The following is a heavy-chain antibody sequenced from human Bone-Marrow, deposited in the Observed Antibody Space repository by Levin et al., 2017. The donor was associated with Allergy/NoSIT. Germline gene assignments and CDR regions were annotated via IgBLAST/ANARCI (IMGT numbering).Heavy chain of an antibody. D-gene: IGHD4-17*01. V-gene: IGHV4-31*03. Sequence: SQTLSLTCTVSGGSISSGGYYWSWIRQHPGKGLEWIGYIYYSGSTYYNPSLKSRVTISVDTSKNQFSLKLSSVTAADTAVYYCARVKESNYGDYGGDDAFDIWGQGTMVTVSS. CDR3: ARVKESNYGDYGGDDAFDI. CDR1: GGSISSGGYY. J-gene: IGHJ3*02. CDR2: IYYSGST.